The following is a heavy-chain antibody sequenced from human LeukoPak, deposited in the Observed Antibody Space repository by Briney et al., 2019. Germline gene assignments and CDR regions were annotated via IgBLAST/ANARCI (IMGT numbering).Heavy chain of an antibody. CDR2: IYYSGST. CDR3: ARHYSGRGAFDI. D-gene: IGHD2-21*01. CDR1: GGSISSYY. Sequence: RASETLSLTCTVSGGSISSYYWSWIRQPPGKGLEWIGYIYYSGSTNYNPSLKSRVTISVDTSKNQFSLKLTSVTAADTAVYYCARHYSGRGAFDIWGQGTMVTVSS. J-gene: IGHJ3*02. V-gene: IGHV4-59*08.